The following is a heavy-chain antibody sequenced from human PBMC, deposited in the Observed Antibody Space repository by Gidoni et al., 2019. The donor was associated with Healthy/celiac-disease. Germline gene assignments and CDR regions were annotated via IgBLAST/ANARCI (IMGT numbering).Heavy chain of an antibody. J-gene: IGHJ5*02. V-gene: IGHV3-11*01. CDR3: AREECITIFGVVRYNWFDP. CDR2: ISSSGSTR. Sequence: QVQLVESGGGLVKPGGSLRLSCAASGFPFSYYYMSWIRQATGKGLEWVSYISSSGSTRYYADYVKGRFTISRDNANNSLYLQMNSLRAEDTAVYYCAREECITIFGVVRYNWFDPWGQGTLVTVSS. D-gene: IGHD3-3*01. CDR1: GFPFSYYY.